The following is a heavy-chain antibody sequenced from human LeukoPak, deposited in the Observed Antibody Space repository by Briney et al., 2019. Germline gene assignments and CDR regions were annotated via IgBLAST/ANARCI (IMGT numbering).Heavy chain of an antibody. V-gene: IGHV3-30*02. CDR1: GFTFSSYG. D-gene: IGHD4-17*01. J-gene: IGHJ4*02. Sequence: GSLRLSCAASGFTFSSYGMHWVRQAPGKGLEWVAFIRYDGSNKYYADSVKGRFTISRDNSKNTLYLQMNSLRAEDTAVYYCATPPTVTRNYWGQGIPVTVSS. CDR2: IRYDGSNK. CDR3: ATPPTVTRNY.